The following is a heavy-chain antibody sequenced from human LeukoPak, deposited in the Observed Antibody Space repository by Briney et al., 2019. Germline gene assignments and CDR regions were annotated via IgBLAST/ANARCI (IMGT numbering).Heavy chain of an antibody. D-gene: IGHD3-10*01. CDR1: GYSFTNYW. CDR2: IYPGDSDT. Sequence: GESLKISCQCSGYSFTNYWIGWVRQMPGKGLEWMGIIYPGDSDTIYSPSFQDQVTISADKSISTAYLQWSSLQASDSAMYYCARRFRYFGSGSFSDYWGQGTLVTVSS. J-gene: IGHJ4*02. CDR3: ARRFRYFGSGSFSDY. V-gene: IGHV5-51*01.